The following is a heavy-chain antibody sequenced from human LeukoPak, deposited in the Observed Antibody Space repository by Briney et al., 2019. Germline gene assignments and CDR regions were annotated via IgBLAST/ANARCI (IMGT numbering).Heavy chain of an antibody. CDR1: GGSISSSSYY. J-gene: IGHJ4*02. Sequence: SETLSLTCTVSGGSISSSSYYWGWIRQPPGQGLEWIGSIYYSGSTYYNPSLKSRVTISVDTSKNQFSLKLSSVTAADTAVYYCARHFERAYYYGSGSYYNRDNYFDYWGQGTLVTVSS. CDR2: IYYSGST. V-gene: IGHV4-39*01. CDR3: ARHFERAYYYGSGSYYNRDNYFDY. D-gene: IGHD3-10*01.